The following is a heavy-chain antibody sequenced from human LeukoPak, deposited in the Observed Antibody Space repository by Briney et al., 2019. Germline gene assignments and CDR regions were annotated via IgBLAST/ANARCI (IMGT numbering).Heavy chain of an antibody. Sequence: GASVKVSCKASGYTFTSYGTSWVRQAPGQGHEWMGWISAYNGNKNYAQKLQGRVTMTTDTSTSTAYMELRSLRSDDTAVYYCARGRDGYNYGDYWGQGTLVTVSS. V-gene: IGHV1-18*01. CDR3: ARGRDGYNYGDY. J-gene: IGHJ4*02. D-gene: IGHD5-24*01. CDR1: GYTFTSYG. CDR2: ISAYNGNK.